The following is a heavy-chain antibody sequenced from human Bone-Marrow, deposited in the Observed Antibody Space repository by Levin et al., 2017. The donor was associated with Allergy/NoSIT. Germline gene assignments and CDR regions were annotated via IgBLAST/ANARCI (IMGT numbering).Heavy chain of an antibody. CDR2: IYWDDDK. V-gene: IGHV2-5*02. CDR1: GFSLSISGVG. Sequence: SGPTLVKPTQTLTLTCTFSGFSLSISGVGVGWVRQPPGKALEWLALIYWDDDKRYSPSLRSRLTITKDTSKNQVVLTMTNMDPVDTATYYGVHSLYSASFHYWGQGTLVTVSS. D-gene: IGHD5-12*01. J-gene: IGHJ4*02. CDR3: VHSLYSASFHY.